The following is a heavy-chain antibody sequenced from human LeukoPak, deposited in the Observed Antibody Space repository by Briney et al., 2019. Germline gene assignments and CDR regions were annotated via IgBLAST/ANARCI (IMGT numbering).Heavy chain of an antibody. D-gene: IGHD6-13*01. CDR1: GGSFGDYY. CDR2: INRSGST. J-gene: IGHJ4*02. CDR3: AGRFGRLEAGGTPFDS. V-gene: IGHV4-34*01. Sequence: SETLSLTCAVYGGSFGDYYWTWIRQSPVKGLEWIGQINRSGSTTYNPSLKSRVTMSVDLSKNQFSLKLSSVTAADTSVYYCAGRFGRLEAGGTPFDSWGQGTLVTVSS.